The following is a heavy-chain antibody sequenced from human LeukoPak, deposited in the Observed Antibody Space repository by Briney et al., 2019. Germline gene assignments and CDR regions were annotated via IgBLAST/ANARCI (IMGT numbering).Heavy chain of an antibody. CDR1: GITLSNYG. CDR2: ISDSGGST. V-gene: IGHV3-23*01. J-gene: IGHJ4*02. Sequence: GGSLRLSCAVSGITLSNYGMSWVRQAPGKGLEWVAGISDSGGSTNYADSAKGRFTISRDNPKNTLYLQMNSLRAEDTAVYFCAKRGVVIRVILVGFHKEAYYFDSWGQGTLVTVSS. CDR3: AKRGVVIRVILVGFHKEAYYFDS. D-gene: IGHD3-22*01.